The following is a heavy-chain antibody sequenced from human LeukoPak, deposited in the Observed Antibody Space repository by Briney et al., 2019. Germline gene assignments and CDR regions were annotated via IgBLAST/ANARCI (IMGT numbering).Heavy chain of an antibody. CDR1: GFTVSSNY. Sequence: GGSLRLSCAASGFTVSSNYMSWVRQAPGKGLEWVSVIYSGGSTYYADSVKGRFTISRDNSKNTLYLQMNSLRAEDTAVYYCASVKSDCSSTSCPFDYWGQGTLVTVSS. V-gene: IGHV3-66*02. CDR2: IYSGGST. D-gene: IGHD2-2*01. J-gene: IGHJ4*02. CDR3: ASVKSDCSSTSCPFDY.